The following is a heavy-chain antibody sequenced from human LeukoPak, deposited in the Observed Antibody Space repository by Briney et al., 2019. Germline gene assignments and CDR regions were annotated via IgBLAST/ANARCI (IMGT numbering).Heavy chain of an antibody. D-gene: IGHD3-10*01. Sequence: GGSLRLSCAASGFTFSNYWMSWVRQAPGKGLEWVANIREDGSEKYYVDSVKGQFTISRDNAKNSLFLQMDGLRAEDTAVYYCARDLAGHYYGSGSSFDYWGQGTLVTVS. CDR2: IREDGSEK. J-gene: IGHJ4*02. CDR1: GFTFSNYW. V-gene: IGHV3-7*01. CDR3: ARDLAGHYYGSGSSFDY.